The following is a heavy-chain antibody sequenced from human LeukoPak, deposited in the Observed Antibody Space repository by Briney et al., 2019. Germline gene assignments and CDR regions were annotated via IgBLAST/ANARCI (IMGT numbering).Heavy chain of an antibody. V-gene: IGHV1-2*02. Sequence: ASVKVSCKASGYTFTDYFLHWVRQAPGQGLEWMGWIGHNNGVTNYAQKFQGKVTMTRDTSINTAYMEVSSLRSDDTAVYYCARDIRPRVESFDYWGQGTLVTVSS. CDR2: IGHNNGVT. D-gene: IGHD3-3*01. CDR1: GYTFTDYF. CDR3: ARDIRPRVESFDY. J-gene: IGHJ4*02.